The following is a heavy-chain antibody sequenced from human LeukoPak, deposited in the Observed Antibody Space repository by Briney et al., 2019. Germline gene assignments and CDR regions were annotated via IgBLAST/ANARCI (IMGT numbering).Heavy chain of an antibody. V-gene: IGHV4-31*03. Sequence: SQTLSLTCTVSGGSISSGGYYWSWIRQHPGKGLEWIGYIYYSGSTYYNPPLKSRVTISVDTSKNQFSLKLSSVTAADTAVYYCARGGDYDILTGPGAWFDPWGQGTLVTVSS. J-gene: IGHJ5*02. CDR2: IYYSGST. CDR1: GGSISSGGYY. CDR3: ARGGDYDILTGPGAWFDP. D-gene: IGHD3-9*01.